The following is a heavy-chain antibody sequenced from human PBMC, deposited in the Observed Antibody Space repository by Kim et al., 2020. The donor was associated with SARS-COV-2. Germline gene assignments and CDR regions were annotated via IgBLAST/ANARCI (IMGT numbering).Heavy chain of an antibody. CDR2: INAGNGNT. D-gene: IGHD2-8*01. J-gene: IGHJ4*02. CDR1: GYTFTSYA. CDR3: ARGDYCTNGVCLGTLSDY. V-gene: IGHV1-3*01. Sequence: ASVKVSCKASGYTFTSYAMHWVRQAPGQRLEWMGWINAGNGNTKYSQKFQGRVTITRDTSASTAYMELSSLRSEDTAVYYCARGDYCTNGVCLGTLSDYWGQGTLVTVSS.